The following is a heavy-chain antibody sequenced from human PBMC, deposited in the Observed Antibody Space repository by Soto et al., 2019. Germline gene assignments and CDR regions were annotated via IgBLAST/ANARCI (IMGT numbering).Heavy chain of an antibody. Sequence: GGSLRLSCAASGFTFSNAWMNWVRQAPGKGLEWVGRIKSKTDGGTTDYAAPVKGRFTISRDDSKNTLYLQMNSLKTEDTAVYYCTTDREIRYSGSYRYFYYGMDVWGQGTTVTVSS. CDR2: IKSKTDGGTT. J-gene: IGHJ6*02. V-gene: IGHV3-15*07. CDR1: GFTFSNAW. D-gene: IGHD1-26*01. CDR3: TTDREIRYSGSYRYFYYGMDV.